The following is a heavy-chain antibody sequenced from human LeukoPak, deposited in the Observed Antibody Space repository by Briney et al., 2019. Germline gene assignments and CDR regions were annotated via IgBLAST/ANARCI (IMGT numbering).Heavy chain of an antibody. CDR2: INPNSGGT. V-gene: IGHV1-2*02. J-gene: IGHJ6*03. CDR3: ARDGYDFWSGYYQTYYYYMDV. CDR1: GYTFTGYY. Sequence: WASVKVSCKASGYTFTGYYMHWVRQAPGQGLEWMGWINPNSGGTNYAQKFQGRVTMTRDTSISTAYMELSRLRSDDTAVYYCARDGYDFWSGYYQTYYYYMDVWGKGTTVTVSS. D-gene: IGHD3-3*01.